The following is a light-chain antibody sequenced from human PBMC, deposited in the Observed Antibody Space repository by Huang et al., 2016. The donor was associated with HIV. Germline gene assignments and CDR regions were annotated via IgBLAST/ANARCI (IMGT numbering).Light chain of an antibody. CDR1: QSISSY. J-gene: IGKJ1*01. Sequence: DIQMTQSPSSLSASVGDRVTITCRASQSISSYLIWYQQKPGKAPKLLIYSPSTLQSGVPSRFSGSGSGTDFTLTISSLQPEDFATYYCQQSYDTPTFGQGTKVEIK. CDR3: QQSYDTPT. V-gene: IGKV1-39*01. CDR2: SPS.